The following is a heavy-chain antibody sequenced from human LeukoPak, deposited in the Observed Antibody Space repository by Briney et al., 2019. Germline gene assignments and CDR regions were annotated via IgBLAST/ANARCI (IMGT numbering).Heavy chain of an antibody. J-gene: IGHJ1*01. CDR2: INPSGGST. CDR1: GDTFTSYY. D-gene: IGHD3-22*01. V-gene: IGHV1-46*01. Sequence: GASVKVSCKASGDTFTSYYMHWVRQAPGQGLDWMGIINPSGGSTSYAQKFQGRVTMTRDTSTSTVYMELSSLRSEDTAVYYCARGPYYYDSSGYYKAEYFQHWGQGTLVTVSS. CDR3: ARGPYYYDSSGYYKAEYFQH.